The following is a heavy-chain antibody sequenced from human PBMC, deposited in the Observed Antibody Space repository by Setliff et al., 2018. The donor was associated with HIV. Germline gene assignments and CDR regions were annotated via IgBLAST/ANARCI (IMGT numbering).Heavy chain of an antibody. CDR2: VIPSFATA. J-gene: IGHJ4*02. CDR3: ARGATITYYFDY. V-gene: IGHV1-69*13. Sequence: SVKVSCKASGGTFKNLAISWVRQAPGQGLEWMGGVIPSFATANYAQKFQGRITITADELTSTAYMELSSLRSEDTAVYYCARGATITYYFDYWDQGTLVTVSS. D-gene: IGHD5-12*01. CDR1: GGTFKNLA.